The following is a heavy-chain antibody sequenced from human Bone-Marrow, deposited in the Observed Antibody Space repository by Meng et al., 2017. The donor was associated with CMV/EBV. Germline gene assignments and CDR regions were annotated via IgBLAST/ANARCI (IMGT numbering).Heavy chain of an antibody. D-gene: IGHD3-3*01. V-gene: IGHV3-30*02. J-gene: IGHJ6*01. CDR1: GFTFSSYG. Sequence: GESLKISCAASGFTFSSYGMHWVRQAPGKGLEWVAFIRYDGSNKYYADSVKGRFTISRDNSKNTLYLQMNSLRAEDTAVYYCATDLWYYDFWCGYDPYYYYGMDVWGQGTTVTGSS. CDR2: IRYDGSNK. CDR3: ATDLWYYDFWCGYDPYYYYGMDV.